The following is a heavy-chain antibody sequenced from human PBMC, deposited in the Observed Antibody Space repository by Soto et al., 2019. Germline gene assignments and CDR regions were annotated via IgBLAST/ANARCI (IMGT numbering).Heavy chain of an antibody. J-gene: IGHJ4*02. CDR3: AHRPSYCSGGSCYSGFEY. V-gene: IGHV2-5*02. CDR1: GFSLSTSGVG. D-gene: IGHD2-15*01. CDR2: IYWDDDK. Sequence: QITLKESGPTLVKPTQPLTLTCTFSGFSLSTSGVGVGWIRQPPGKALEWLALIYWDDDKRYSPSLKSRLTITKDTSKNQVVLTMTNMDPVDTATYYCAHRPSYCSGGSCYSGFEYWGQGTLVTVSS.